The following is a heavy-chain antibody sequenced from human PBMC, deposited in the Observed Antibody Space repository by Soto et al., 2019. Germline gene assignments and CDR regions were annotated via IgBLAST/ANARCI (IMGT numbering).Heavy chain of an antibody. Sequence: GGSLRLSCAASGFTFSSYWMSWVRQAPGKGLEWVANIKQDGSEKYYVDSVKGRFTISRDNAKNSLYLQMNSLRAEDTAVYYCARALKYYDYIWGSPSGVKAQSQFAFDIWGQGTMVTVSS. V-gene: IGHV3-7*01. CDR3: ARALKYYDYIWGSPSGVKAQSQFAFDI. D-gene: IGHD3-16*01. J-gene: IGHJ3*02. CDR1: GFTFSSYW. CDR2: IKQDGSEK.